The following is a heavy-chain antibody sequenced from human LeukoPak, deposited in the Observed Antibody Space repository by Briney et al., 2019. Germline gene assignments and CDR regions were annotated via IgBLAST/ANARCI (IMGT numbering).Heavy chain of an antibody. J-gene: IGHJ5*02. CDR3: ARQTVGATKSWFDP. CDR1: GGSISSSSYY. CDR2: IYYSGST. D-gene: IGHD1-26*01. Sequence: SETLSLTCVVSGGSISSSSYYWGWIRQPPGKGLKWIGSIYYSGSTYYNPSLKSRVTISVDTSKNQFSLKLSSVTAADTAVYYCARQTVGATKSWFDPWGQGTLVTVSS. V-gene: IGHV4-39*01.